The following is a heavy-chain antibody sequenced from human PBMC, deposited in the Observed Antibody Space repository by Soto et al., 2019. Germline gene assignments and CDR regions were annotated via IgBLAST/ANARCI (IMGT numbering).Heavy chain of an antibody. D-gene: IGHD4-4*01. V-gene: IGHV5-51*01. Sequence: GESLKISCKGSGYSFTSYWIGWVRQMPGKGLEWMGIIYPGASDTRYSPSFHGQVTISADKSISTAYLQWSSLKASDTAMYYCARQGGGNDYSKNIPGKYYYYYGMDVWGQGTTVTVSS. J-gene: IGHJ6*02. CDR1: GYSFTSYW. CDR2: IYPGASDT. CDR3: ARQGGGNDYSKNIPGKYYYYYGMDV.